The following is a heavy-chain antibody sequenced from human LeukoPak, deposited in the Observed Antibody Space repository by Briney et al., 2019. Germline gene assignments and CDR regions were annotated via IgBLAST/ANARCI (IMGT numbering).Heavy chain of an antibody. CDR3: AKHGSDAFDI. V-gene: IGHV4-39*07. D-gene: IGHD1-14*01. J-gene: IGHJ3*02. CDR2: IYYSGST. CDR1: GGSISSSSYY. Sequence: PSETLSLTCTVSGGSISSSSYYWGWIRQPPGKGLEWIGSIYYSGSTYYNPSLKSRVTISVDTSKNQFSLKLSSVTAADTAVYYCAKHGSDAFDIWGQGTMVTVSS.